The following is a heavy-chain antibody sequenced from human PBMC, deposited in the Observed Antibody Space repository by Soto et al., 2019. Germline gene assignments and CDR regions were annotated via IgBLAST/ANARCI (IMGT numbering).Heavy chain of an antibody. CDR3: ARDLNPASFDS. J-gene: IGHJ4*02. Sequence: GGSLRLSCAASGFTFSSYSMNWVRLAPGKGLEWVSYISSSSSTIYYADSVKGRFTISRDNAKNSLYLQMNSLRAEDTAVYYCARDLNPASFDSWGQGTLLTVSS. CDR1: GFTFSSYS. V-gene: IGHV3-48*01. CDR2: ISSSSSTI.